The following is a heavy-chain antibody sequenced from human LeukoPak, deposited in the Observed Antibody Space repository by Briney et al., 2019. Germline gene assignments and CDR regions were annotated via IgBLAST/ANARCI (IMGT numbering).Heavy chain of an antibody. Sequence: PGGSLRLSCAASEFTFRNYAMHWVRQAPDKGLEWVAVISLDGNNEYYADSVKGRFSLSRDNSMNTLYLQLNSLRTEDTAMYYCARDLSGHWTYDYWGQGTLVTVSS. V-gene: IGHV3-30-3*01. CDR1: EFTFRNYA. CDR3: ARDLSGHWTYDY. J-gene: IGHJ4*01. D-gene: IGHD1-1*01. CDR2: ISLDGNNE.